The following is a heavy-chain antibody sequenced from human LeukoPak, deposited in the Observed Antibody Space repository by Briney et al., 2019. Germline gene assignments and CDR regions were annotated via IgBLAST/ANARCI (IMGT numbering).Heavy chain of an antibody. CDR3: AKDRRTVADSYYFDY. CDR1: GFTFSSYA. Sequence: GGSLRLSCAASGFTFSSYAMSWVRQAPGKGLEWVSAISGSGGSTSYAESVKGRFTISRDNSKNTLYLQMNSPRAEDTAVYYCAKDRRTVADSYYFDYWGQGTLVTVSS. V-gene: IGHV3-23*01. J-gene: IGHJ4*02. CDR2: ISGSGGST. D-gene: IGHD4-23*01.